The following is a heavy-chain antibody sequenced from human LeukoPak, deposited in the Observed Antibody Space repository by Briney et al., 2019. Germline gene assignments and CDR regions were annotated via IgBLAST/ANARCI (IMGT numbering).Heavy chain of an antibody. CDR1: GYTVTSYG. Sequence: ASVKVSCKASGYTVTSYGISWVRQAPGQGLEWMGWISAYNGNTNYAQKLQGRVTMTTDTSTSTAYMELRSLRSDDTAVYYCARDLSYYYDSSGYSPVDYWGQGTLVTVSS. CDR2: ISAYNGNT. D-gene: IGHD3-22*01. J-gene: IGHJ4*02. CDR3: ARDLSYYYDSSGYSPVDY. V-gene: IGHV1-18*01.